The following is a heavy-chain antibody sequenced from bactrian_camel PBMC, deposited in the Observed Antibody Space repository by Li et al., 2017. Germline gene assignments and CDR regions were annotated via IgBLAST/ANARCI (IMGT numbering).Heavy chain of an antibody. CDR3: AARAGGDSSFNWLWYAY. CDR1: VYTSGFWC. Sequence: HVQLVESGGATVEAGGSLRLSCTSNVYTSGFWCMGWYRHGPGQEGVATIDRDGVSTYADAVKGRFSISKDDSERTLYLQMDNLRPEDTAMYYCAARAGGDSSFNWLWYAYWGQGTQVTVS. V-gene: IGHV3S55*01. D-gene: IGHD1*01. CDR2: IDRDGVS. J-gene: IGHJ4*01.